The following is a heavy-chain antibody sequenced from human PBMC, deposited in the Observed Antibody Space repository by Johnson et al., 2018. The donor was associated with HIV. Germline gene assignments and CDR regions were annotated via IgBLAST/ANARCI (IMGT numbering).Heavy chain of an antibody. CDR3: AKNFRGGIVATGDAFDT. D-gene: IGHD6-13*01. J-gene: IGHJ3*02. CDR1: GFTFSSSG. V-gene: IGHV3-30*18. Sequence: QVQLVESGGGVVQPGRSLRLSCAAYGFTFSSSGIYWVRQAPGKGLEWVTVISYDGSTKYYAESVKGRFTISRDNSKNTLYLQMNSLRAEDTAMYYCAKNFRGGIVATGDAFDTWGQGTMVTVSA. CDR2: ISYDGSTK.